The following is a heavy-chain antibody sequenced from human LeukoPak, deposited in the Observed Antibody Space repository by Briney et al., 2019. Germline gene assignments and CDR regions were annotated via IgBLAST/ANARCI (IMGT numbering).Heavy chain of an antibody. CDR1: GGSISSGGYY. J-gene: IGHJ6*02. CDR3: ARRTLGGVIDYYYYGMDV. CDR2: IYYSGST. V-gene: IGHV4-31*03. Sequence: PSETLSLTCTVSGGSISSGGYYWSWIRQHPGKGLEWIGYIYYSGSTYYNPSLKSRVTISVDTSKNQFSLKLSSVTAADTAVYYCARRTLGGVIDYYYYGMDVWGQGTTVTVSS. D-gene: IGHD3-16*01.